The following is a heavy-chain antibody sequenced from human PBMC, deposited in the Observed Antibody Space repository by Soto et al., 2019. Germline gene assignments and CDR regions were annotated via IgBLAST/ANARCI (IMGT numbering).Heavy chain of an antibody. CDR1: GFTFSSYW. Sequence: EVLLVESGGGLVQPGGSLRLSCAASGFTFSSYWMSWVRHAPGKGLEWVANIKQDGSEKYYVDSVKGRFTISRDNAKNSLYLQMNSLRDEDTAVYYGARDPAAYAYYFDYWGQGTLVTVSS. J-gene: IGHJ4*02. V-gene: IGHV3-7*04. CDR3: ARDPAAYAYYFDY. D-gene: IGHD2-21*01. CDR2: IKQDGSEK.